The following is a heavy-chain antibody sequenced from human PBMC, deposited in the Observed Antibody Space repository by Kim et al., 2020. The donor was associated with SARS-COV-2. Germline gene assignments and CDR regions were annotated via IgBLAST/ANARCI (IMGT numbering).Heavy chain of an antibody. V-gene: IGHV1-18*01. CDR3: ARDGGWGLELQPAGDAFDI. CDR1: GYTFTSYG. CDR2: ISAYNGNT. Sequence: ASVKVSCKASGYTFTSYGISWVRQAPGQGLEWMGWISAYNGNTNYAQKLQGRVTMTTDTSTSTAYMELRSLRSDDTAVYYCARDGGWGLELQPAGDAFDIWGQGTMVTVSS. J-gene: IGHJ3*02. D-gene: IGHD1-7*01.